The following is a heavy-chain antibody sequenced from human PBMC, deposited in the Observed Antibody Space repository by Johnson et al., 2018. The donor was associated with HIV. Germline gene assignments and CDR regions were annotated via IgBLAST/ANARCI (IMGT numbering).Heavy chain of an antibody. CDR2: ISYDGSNQ. J-gene: IGHJ3*02. CDR1: GFTFSSYA. CDR3: ARGYGGNYDAFDI. Sequence: QMQLVESGGGVVQPGRSLRLSCAASGFTFSSYAMHWVRQAPGKGLEWVAVISYDGSNQYYADSVKGRFTISRDNSKNTLYLQMNSLRAEDTAVYYCARGYGGNYDAFDIWGQGTMVTVSS. D-gene: IGHD4-23*01. V-gene: IGHV3-30*04.